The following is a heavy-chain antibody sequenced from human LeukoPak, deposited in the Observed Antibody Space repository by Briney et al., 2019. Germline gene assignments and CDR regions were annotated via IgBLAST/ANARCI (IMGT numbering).Heavy chain of an antibody. V-gene: IGHV1-18*01. J-gene: IGHJ4*02. CDR1: GYTFTSYG. Sequence: ASVKVTCKASGYTFTSYGISWVRQGPGQGLELMGLICAYNGNTNYAQKLQGRVTMTTDTSTSTAYMELRSLRSDDTAVYYCARDWQSGIVVVTRHGVSKFDYWGQGTLVTVSS. CDR3: ARDWQSGIVVVTRHGVSKFDY. D-gene: IGHD2-2*01. CDR2: ICAYNGNT.